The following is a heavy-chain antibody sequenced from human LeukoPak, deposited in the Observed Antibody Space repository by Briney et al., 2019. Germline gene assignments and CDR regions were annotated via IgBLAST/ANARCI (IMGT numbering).Heavy chain of an antibody. D-gene: IGHD1-7*01. CDR1: GSTFSNAW. J-gene: IGHJ4*02. CDR3: TTAGTRGDGNYPSWY. V-gene: IGHV3-15*01. Sequence: SGGSLRLSCAASGSTFSNAWMSWVRQAPGKGLEWVGRIKSKTDGGTTDYAAPVKGRFTISRDDSENTLYLQMNSLKSEDTAVYYCTTAGTRGDGNYPSWYWGQGTLVTVSS. CDR2: IKSKTDGGTT.